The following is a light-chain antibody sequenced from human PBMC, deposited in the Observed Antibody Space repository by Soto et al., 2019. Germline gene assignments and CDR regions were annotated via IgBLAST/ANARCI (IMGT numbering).Light chain of an antibody. CDR2: GAS. CDR1: QSVSGSY. CDR3: QQYYSYPPLT. V-gene: IGKV3-20*01. J-gene: IGKJ4*01. Sequence: EIMLTQSPGTLSLSPGDRATLSCRASQSVSGSYLAWYQQKPGQAPRLLIYGASTRATGIPARFSGSGSGTEFTLTISCLQSEDFATYYCQQYYSYPPLTFGGGTKVDIK.